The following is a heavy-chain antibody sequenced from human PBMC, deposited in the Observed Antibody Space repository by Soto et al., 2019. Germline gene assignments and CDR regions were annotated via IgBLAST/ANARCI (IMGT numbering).Heavy chain of an antibody. CDR1: GFTFSSYG. CDR2: IWYDGSNK. Sequence: PGGSLRLSCAAFGFTFSSYGMHWVRQAPGKGLEWVAVIWYDGSNKYYADSVKGRFTISRDNSKNTLYLQMNSLRAEDTAVYYCARRGYIGDTAMAYWGQGTLVTVSS. CDR3: ARRGYIGDTAMAY. V-gene: IGHV3-33*01. D-gene: IGHD5-18*01. J-gene: IGHJ4*02.